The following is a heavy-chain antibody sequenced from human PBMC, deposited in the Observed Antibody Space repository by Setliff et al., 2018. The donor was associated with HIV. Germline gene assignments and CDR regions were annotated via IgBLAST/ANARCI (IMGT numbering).Heavy chain of an antibody. V-gene: IGHV4-31*03. CDR3: ASGRGAKGGYDYFGS. D-gene: IGHD5-12*01. CDR2: IYYSGAT. CDR1: GGSIISGGYY. Sequence: SETLSLTCSISGGSIISGGYYWSWIRQHPEKGLEWIGYIYYSGATYYNPSLKNRVTISLDTSKSQFSLKLTSVTAADTALYYCASGRGAKGGYDYFGSWGQGTLVTVSS. J-gene: IGHJ4*02.